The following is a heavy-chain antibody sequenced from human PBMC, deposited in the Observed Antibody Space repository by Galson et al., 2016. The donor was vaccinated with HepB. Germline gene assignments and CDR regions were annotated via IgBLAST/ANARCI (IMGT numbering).Heavy chain of an antibody. V-gene: IGHV1-69*13. J-gene: IGHJ4*02. D-gene: IGHD2-15*01. CDR1: GGSDKNYA. CDR2: ILPVFGTT. CDR3: ARGGATGVVAFDH. Sequence: SVKVSCKASGGSDKNYAISWVRQAPGQGLEWMGEILPVFGTTTNAQKFQGRVTFIADESTSTVYLHLNSLTSADTAVYYCARGGATGVVAFDHWGQGTLVTVSP.